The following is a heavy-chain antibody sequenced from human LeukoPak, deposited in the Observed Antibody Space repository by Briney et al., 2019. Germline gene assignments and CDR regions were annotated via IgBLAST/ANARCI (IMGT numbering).Heavy chain of an antibody. Sequence: SETLSLTCAVSGFSISNGYYWGWIRQPPGKGLEWIGSIYHSGSTYYNPSLKSRVTISVDTSKNQFSLKLSSVTAADTAVYYCAASKSGTTSWPHYWGQGTLVTVSS. V-gene: IGHV4-38-2*01. J-gene: IGHJ4*02. D-gene: IGHD2-2*01. CDR3: AASKSGTTSWPHY. CDR1: GFSISNGYY. CDR2: IYHSGST.